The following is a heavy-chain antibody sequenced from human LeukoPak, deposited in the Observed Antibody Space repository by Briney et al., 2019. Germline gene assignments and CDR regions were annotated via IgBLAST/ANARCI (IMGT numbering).Heavy chain of an antibody. Sequence: ASVKVSFKASGYTFTCYYMPWGRQAPGQGLGWMGWINPNSGGTNYAQKFQGRVTMTRDTSISTAYMELSRLRSDDTAVYYCARGTTSEWTTDYWGQGTLVTVSS. V-gene: IGHV1-2*02. CDR3: ARGTTSEWTTDY. CDR1: GYTFTCYY. CDR2: INPNSGGT. J-gene: IGHJ4*02. D-gene: IGHD1/OR15-1a*01.